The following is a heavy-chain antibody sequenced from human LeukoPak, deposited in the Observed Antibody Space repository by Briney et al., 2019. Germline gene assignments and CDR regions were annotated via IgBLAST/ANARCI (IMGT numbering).Heavy chain of an antibody. CDR2: TNWDGSST. CDR3: AKGDSGHESTLHPPGAFDY. V-gene: IGHV3-43D*03. D-gene: IGHD2/OR15-2a*01. Sequence: PGRSLRLSCAASGFTFDDYAMHWVRQAPGKGLEWVCLTNWDGSSTFCAGSVKGRFSISRDNIKSSLFLQMNSLKPEDTALYYCAKGDSGHESTLHPPGAFDYWGQGTLVTVSS. CDR1: GFTFDDYA. J-gene: IGHJ4*02.